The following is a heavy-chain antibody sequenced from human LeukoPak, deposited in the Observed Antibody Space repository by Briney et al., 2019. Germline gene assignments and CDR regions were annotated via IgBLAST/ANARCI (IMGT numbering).Heavy chain of an antibody. CDR1: GFTVSSNY. V-gene: IGHV3-66*01. Sequence: PGGPLRLSCAASGFTVSSNYMSWVRQAPGKGLEWVSVIYSGGSTYYADSVKGRFTISRDNSKNTLYLQMNSLRAEDTAVYYCARVSYGKYFDYWGQGTLVTVSS. D-gene: IGHD5-18*01. CDR2: IYSGGST. CDR3: ARVSYGKYFDY. J-gene: IGHJ4*02.